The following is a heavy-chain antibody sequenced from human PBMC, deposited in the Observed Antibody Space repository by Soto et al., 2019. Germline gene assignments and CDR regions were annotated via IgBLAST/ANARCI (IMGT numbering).Heavy chain of an antibody. CDR1: AFTFSDYY. J-gene: IGHJ5*02. CDR3: AASAVVAAHH. V-gene: IGHV3-11*01. D-gene: IGHD2-15*01. Sequence: GGSLRLSCAASAFTFSDYYMGWIRQAPGKGLEWLSYISGNGNTIYYADSVKGRSTVSRDDAKNLLYLQMNSLRVEDTAVYYCAASAVVAAHHWGQGALVTVSS. CDR2: ISGNGNTI.